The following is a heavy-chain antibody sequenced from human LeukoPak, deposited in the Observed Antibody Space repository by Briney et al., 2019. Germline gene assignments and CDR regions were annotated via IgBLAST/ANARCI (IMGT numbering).Heavy chain of an antibody. CDR3: ARHQGSRDPGLDSITGTPYFDY. D-gene: IGHD1-20*01. CDR2: IYHSGST. J-gene: IGHJ4*02. Sequence: SGTLSLTCAVSGGSISSGGHYWSWIRQPPGKGLEWIGYIYHSGSTYYNPSLKSRVTISVDRSKNQFSLKLSSVTAADTAVYYCARHQGSRDPGLDSITGTPYFDYWGQGTLVTVSS. V-gene: IGHV4-30-2*01. CDR1: GGSISSGGHY.